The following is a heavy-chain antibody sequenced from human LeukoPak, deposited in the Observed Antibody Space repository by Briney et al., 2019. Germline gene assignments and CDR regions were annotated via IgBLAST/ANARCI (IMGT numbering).Heavy chain of an antibody. CDR3: AYIAVAGTRFGDY. V-gene: IGHV3-43D*03. CDR2: ISWDGGST. CDR1: GFTFDDYA. J-gene: IGHJ4*02. Sequence: GGSLRLSCAASGFTFDDYAMHWVRQAPGKGLEWVSLISWDGGSTYYADSVKGRFTISRDNSKNSLYLQMNSLRAEDTALYYCAYIAVAGTRFGDYWGQGTLVTVSS. D-gene: IGHD6-19*01.